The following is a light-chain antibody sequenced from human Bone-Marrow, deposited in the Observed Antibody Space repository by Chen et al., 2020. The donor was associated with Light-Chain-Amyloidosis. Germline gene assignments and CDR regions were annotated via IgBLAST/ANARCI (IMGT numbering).Light chain of an antibody. J-gene: IGLJ3*02. CDR2: LEGSGSY. CDR1: SGHSSYI. V-gene: IGLV4-60*03. Sequence: QPVLTQSSSASASLGSLVKLTCTLSSGHSSYIIAWHQQQPGKAPRYLMKLEGSGSYNKGSGVPDRFSGSSSGADRYLTISNLQSEDEADYYCETWDSNPWVFGGGTKLTVL. CDR3: ETWDSNPWV.